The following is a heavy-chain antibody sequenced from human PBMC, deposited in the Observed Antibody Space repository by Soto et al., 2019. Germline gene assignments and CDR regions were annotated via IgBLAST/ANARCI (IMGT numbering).Heavy chain of an antibody. V-gene: IGHV3-30*18. CDR2: ISYDGSNK. J-gene: IGHJ4*02. Sequence: QVQLVESGGGVVQPGRSLRLSCAASGFTFSSYGMHWVRQAPGKGLEWVAVISYDGSNKYYAVSVKGRFTISRDNSKNTLYLQMNSLRAEDTAVYYCAKDIHNWNVLDYWGQGTLVTVSS. CDR1: GFTFSSYG. CDR3: AKDIHNWNVLDY. D-gene: IGHD1-20*01.